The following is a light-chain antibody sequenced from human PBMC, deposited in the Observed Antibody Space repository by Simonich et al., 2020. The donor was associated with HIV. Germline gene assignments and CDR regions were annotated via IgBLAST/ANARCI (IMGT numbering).Light chain of an antibody. CDR1: QSINSW. CDR2: KAS. Sequence: DIQMTQSHSTLSASVGDRVTITCRASQSINSWVAWYQQKPGKAPNLLIYKASSLESGVPSRFSGSGSGTEFTLTISSLQPDDFATYYCQQYNRYWTFGQGTKVEIK. CDR3: QQYNRYWT. J-gene: IGKJ1*01. V-gene: IGKV1-5*03.